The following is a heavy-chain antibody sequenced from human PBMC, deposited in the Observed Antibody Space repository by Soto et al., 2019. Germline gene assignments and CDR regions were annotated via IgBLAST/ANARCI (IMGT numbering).Heavy chain of an antibody. CDR2: IWHDGINE. J-gene: IGHJ4*02. V-gene: IGHV3-33*03. D-gene: IGHD3-10*01. CDR3: TKSRGDAYKWGLGLDQ. Sequence: QERLVESGGGVVQPGRSLRLSCAVSGFTFSDYAMHWVRQAPGKGLEWVALIWHDGINEFYADSVKGRFTISRDISNNTLYLQTTSLRPEDTAVYYCTKSRGDAYKWGLGLDQGGQGTLVTVSS. CDR1: GFTFSDYA.